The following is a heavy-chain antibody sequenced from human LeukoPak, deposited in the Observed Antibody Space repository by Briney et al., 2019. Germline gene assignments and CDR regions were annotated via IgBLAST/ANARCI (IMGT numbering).Heavy chain of an antibody. Sequence: SETLSLTCRVSGGSISSYYWGWIRQPPGKGLEWIGYIYYSGSTNYNPSLKSRVTVSVDTSKNHFSLKLSSVTAADTAVYYCARIYSGYDYLPYYFDYWGQGTLVTVSS. V-gene: IGHV4-59*01. CDR1: GGSISSYY. CDR3: ARIYSGYDYLPYYFDY. J-gene: IGHJ4*02. CDR2: IYYSGST. D-gene: IGHD5-12*01.